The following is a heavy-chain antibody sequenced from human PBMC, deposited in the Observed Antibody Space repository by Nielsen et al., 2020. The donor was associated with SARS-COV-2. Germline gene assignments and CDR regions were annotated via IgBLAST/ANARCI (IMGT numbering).Heavy chain of an antibody. Sequence: GESLKISCAASGFTFSSYAMSWVRQAPGKGLEWVSAISGSGGSTYYADSVKGRFTISRDNAKNSLYLQMNSLRAEDTAVYYCAREGIVGATTGLDYWGQGTLVTVSS. CDR2: ISGSGGST. J-gene: IGHJ4*02. V-gene: IGHV3-23*01. D-gene: IGHD1-26*01. CDR1: GFTFSSYA. CDR3: AREGIVGATTGLDY.